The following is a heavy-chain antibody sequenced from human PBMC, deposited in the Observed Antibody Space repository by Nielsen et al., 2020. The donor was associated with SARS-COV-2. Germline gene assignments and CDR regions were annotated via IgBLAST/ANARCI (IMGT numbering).Heavy chain of an antibody. V-gene: IGHV3-48*01. Sequence: GESLKISCAASGFTFSSYSMNWVRQAPGKGLEWVSYISSSSSTIYYADSVKGRFTISRDNAKNSLYLQMNSLRAEDTAVYYCARDGGIADGWFDPWGQGTLVTVSS. CDR2: ISSSSSTI. D-gene: IGHD3-16*01. CDR3: ARDGGIADGWFDP. J-gene: IGHJ5*02. CDR1: GFTFSSYS.